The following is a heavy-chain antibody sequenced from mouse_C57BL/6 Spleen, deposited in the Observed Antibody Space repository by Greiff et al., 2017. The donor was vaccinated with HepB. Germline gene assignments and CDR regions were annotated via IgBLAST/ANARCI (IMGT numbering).Heavy chain of an antibody. CDR3: AKGRPYFGC. V-gene: IGHV14-2*01. D-gene: IGHD3-2*02. J-gene: IGHJ2*01. Sequence: EVQLQQSGAELVKPGASVKLSCTASGFNIKDYYMHWVKQRTEQGLEWIGRIDPEDGETKYAPNFQGKATITADTSSNTAYLQLSSLTSEDTAVYYCAKGRPYFGCWGQGTTLTVSS. CDR2: IDPEDGET. CDR1: GFNIKDYY.